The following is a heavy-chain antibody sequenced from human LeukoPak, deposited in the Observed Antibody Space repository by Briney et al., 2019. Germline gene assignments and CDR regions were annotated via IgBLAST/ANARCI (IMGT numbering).Heavy chain of an antibody. Sequence: ASVKVSCKASGYTFTGYYMHWVRQAPGQGLEWMGRINPNSGGTSYAQKFQGRVTMTRDTSISTAYMELSRLRSDDTAVYYCARDPPRSTRAYYYYMDVWGKGTTVTVSS. J-gene: IGHJ6*03. CDR1: GYTFTGYY. CDR3: ARDPPRSTRAYYYYMDV. CDR2: INPNSGGT. V-gene: IGHV1-2*06. D-gene: IGHD2-2*01.